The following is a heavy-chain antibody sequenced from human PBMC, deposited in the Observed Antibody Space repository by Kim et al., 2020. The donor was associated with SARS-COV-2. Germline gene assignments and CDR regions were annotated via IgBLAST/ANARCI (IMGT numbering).Heavy chain of an antibody. J-gene: IGHJ5*02. Sequence: PKGSVTISVDTSKSQFSLKLSSVTAADTAVYYCARHAIGESLNWFDPWGQGTLVTVSS. D-gene: IGHD3-10*01. CDR3: ARHAIGESLNWFDP. V-gene: IGHV4-59*08.